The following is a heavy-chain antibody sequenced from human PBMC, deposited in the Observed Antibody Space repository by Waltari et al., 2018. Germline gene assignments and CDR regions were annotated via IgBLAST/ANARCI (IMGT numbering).Heavy chain of an antibody. CDR1: GGSISGYF. D-gene: IGHD4-17*01. CDR3: ARDMTVTPFNWFDP. J-gene: IGHJ5*02. V-gene: IGHV4-4*07. Sequence: QVQLQESGPGLVKPSETLSLTCTVSGGSISGYFGSWIRQPAGKGLEWIGLISTSGSPNYNPSLKSRLTMSIDTSKNQFSLKLSSVTAADTAVYYCARDMTVTPFNWFDPWGQGTLVTVSS. CDR2: ISTSGSP.